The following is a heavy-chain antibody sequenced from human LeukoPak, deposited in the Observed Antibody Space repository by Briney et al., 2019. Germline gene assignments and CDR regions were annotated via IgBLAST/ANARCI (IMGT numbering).Heavy chain of an antibody. V-gene: IGHV3-23*01. D-gene: IGHD3-22*01. CDR3: AKDRVTMIVVAPLSFDY. Sequence: GGSLRLSCAASGFTFSSYAMSWVRQAPGKGLEWVSAISGSGGSTYYADSVKGRFTISRDNSKNTLYLQMNSLRAEDTAVYYCAKDRVTMIVVAPLSFDYWGQGTLVTVSS. CDR2: ISGSGGST. CDR1: GFTFSSYA. J-gene: IGHJ4*02.